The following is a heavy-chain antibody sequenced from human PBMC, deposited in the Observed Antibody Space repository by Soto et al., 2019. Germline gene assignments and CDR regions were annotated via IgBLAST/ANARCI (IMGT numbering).Heavy chain of an antibody. CDR3: ARGHYEMNY. V-gene: IGHV3-11*05. Sequence: QVQLVESGGGLVKPGGSLRLSCAVSGLTFSDYYMSWIRQAPGKGLEWVSYISPSASYTNYADSVKCRFTISRDNAKNSLYLQMNSMRADDTAVYYCARGHYEMNYWGQGTLVAVSS. CDR2: ISPSASYT. D-gene: IGHD4-17*01. CDR1: GLTFSDYY. J-gene: IGHJ4*02.